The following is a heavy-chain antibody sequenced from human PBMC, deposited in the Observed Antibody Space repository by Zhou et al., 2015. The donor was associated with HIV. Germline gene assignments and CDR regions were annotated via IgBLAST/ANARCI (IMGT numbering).Heavy chain of an antibody. CDR1: RDTFNNYP. D-gene: IGHD2-2*01. V-gene: IGHV1-18*01. Sequence: QVQLVQSGAEVKKPGSSVKVSCTGPRDTFNNYPISWVRQAPGQGLEWMGWISAHNGNTNSARKFQGRVTLTTDTSTSTAYMELRSLTSDDTAVYYCAREEGILVLPAAVGMDVWGQGTTVTVSS. CDR3: AREEGILVLPAAVGMDV. J-gene: IGHJ6*02. CDR2: ISAHNGNT.